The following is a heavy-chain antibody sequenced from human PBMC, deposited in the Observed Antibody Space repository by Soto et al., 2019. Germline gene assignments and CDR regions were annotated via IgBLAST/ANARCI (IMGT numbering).Heavy chain of an antibody. V-gene: IGHV1-3*05. CDR3: ARRIVVGTDLDY. D-gene: IGHD2-21*02. CDR1: GYTFTSYA. J-gene: IGHJ4*02. CDR2: INAGNGNT. Sequence: QVQLVQSGAEEKKPGASVKVSCKASGYTFTSYAMHWVRQAPGQRLEWMGWINAGNGNTTYSQKFQGRVTITRDTSASTAYMELRSLRSEETDVYYCARRIVVGTDLDYWGQGTLVTVSS.